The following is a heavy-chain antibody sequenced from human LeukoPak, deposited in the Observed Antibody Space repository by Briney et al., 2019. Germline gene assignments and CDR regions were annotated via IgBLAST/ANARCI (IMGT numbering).Heavy chain of an antibody. J-gene: IGHJ3*02. D-gene: IGHD3-10*01. CDR2: FDPEDGET. Sequence: GASVKVSCKVSGYTLTELSMHWVRQAPGKGLEWMGGFDPEDGETIYAQKFQGRVTMTEDTSTDTAYMELSSLRSEDTAVYYCATVPGYGSGRGAFDIWGQGTMVTVSS. V-gene: IGHV1-24*01. CDR3: ATVPGYGSGRGAFDI. CDR1: GYTLTELS.